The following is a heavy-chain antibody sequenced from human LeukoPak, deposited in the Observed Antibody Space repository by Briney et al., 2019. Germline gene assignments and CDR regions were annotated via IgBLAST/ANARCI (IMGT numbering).Heavy chain of an antibody. J-gene: IGHJ4*02. D-gene: IGHD4-17*01. Sequence: SQTLSLTCAASGGSISSGGYSWSWIRQPPGTGLEWIGYIYHSGSTYYNPSLKSRVTISVDRSKNQFSLKLSSVTAADTAVYYCAREKRGDYEGFGFDYWGQGTLVTVSS. CDR3: AREKRGDYEGFGFDY. CDR2: IYHSGST. V-gene: IGHV4-30-2*01. CDR1: GGSISSGGYS.